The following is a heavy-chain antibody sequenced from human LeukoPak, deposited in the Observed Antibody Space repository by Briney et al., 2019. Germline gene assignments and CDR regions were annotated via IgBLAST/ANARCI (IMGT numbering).Heavy chain of an antibody. CDR3: ARENAVDYTKSDHWFDP. D-gene: IGHD4-11*01. CDR1: GDSISSNGYY. Sequence: SETLSLTCTVSGDSISSNGYYWSWIRQHPGKGLEWIGYIYYSGSTYYKPSLKSRVTISIDTSKNQFSLKLSSVTAADTAVYYCARENAVDYTKSDHWFDPWGQGNLVTVSS. CDR2: IYYSGST. V-gene: IGHV4-31*03. J-gene: IGHJ5*02.